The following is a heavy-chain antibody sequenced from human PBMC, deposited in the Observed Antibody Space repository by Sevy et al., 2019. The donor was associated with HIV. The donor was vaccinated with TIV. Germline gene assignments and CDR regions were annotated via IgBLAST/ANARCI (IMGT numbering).Heavy chain of an antibody. V-gene: IGHV4-59*01. D-gene: IGHD1-26*01. CDR1: GGSLGHYY. CDR2: VYYTGKT. J-gene: IGHJ6*02. Sequence: SETLCLTCTVSGGSLGHYYWSWIRHPPGKGLEWIGYVYYTGKTNYSPSLKGRVTVALDTSKSQFSLKLNSLTAADTAVYYCVRQGGLVDYGMDVWGQGTTVTVSS. CDR3: VRQGGLVDYGMDV.